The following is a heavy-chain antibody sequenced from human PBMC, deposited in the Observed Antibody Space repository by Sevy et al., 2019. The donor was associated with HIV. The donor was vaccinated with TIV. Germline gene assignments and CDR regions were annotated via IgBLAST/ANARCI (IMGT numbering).Heavy chain of an antibody. CDR3: TKDPPVYGDFPYGMDV. D-gene: IGHD4-17*01. CDR2: ISHDGGKK. CDR1: GFTFSSYA. Sequence: GGSLTLSCAASGFTFSSYAMHWVRQAPGKGLEWVALISHDGGKKYYADSVKGRFTISRDNFKNTLYLQMNTLRRDDTAAYFCTKDPPVYGDFPYGMDVWGQGTTVTVSS. V-gene: IGHV3-30*04. J-gene: IGHJ6*02.